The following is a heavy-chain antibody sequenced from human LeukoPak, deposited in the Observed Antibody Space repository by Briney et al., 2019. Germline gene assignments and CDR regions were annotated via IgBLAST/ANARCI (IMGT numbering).Heavy chain of an antibody. V-gene: IGHV3-15*01. Sequence: GGSLRLSCAASGFTFSNAWMSWVRQAPGKGLEWVGRIKIKTDGGTIEYGAPVKGRFTISRDDSKNTLYLQMNTLETEGTGVYYCTRISGSSSGPFDYWGQGSLVTVSS. D-gene: IGHD1-26*01. J-gene: IGHJ4*02. CDR3: TRISGSSSGPFDY. CDR1: GFTFSNAW. CDR2: IKIKTDGGTI.